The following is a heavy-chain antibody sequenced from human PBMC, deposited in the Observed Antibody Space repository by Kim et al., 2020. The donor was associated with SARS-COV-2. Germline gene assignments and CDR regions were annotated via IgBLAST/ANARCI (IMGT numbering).Heavy chain of an antibody. CDR1: GFTFSSYG. D-gene: IGHD2-21*02. CDR3: AKAQPTGVVTFPGAFDI. J-gene: IGHJ3*02. V-gene: IGHV3-30*18. Sequence: GGSLRLSCAASGFTFSSYGMHWVRQAPGKGLEWVAVISYDGSNKYYADSVKGRFTISRDNSKNTLYLQMNSLRAEDTAVYYCAKAQPTGVVTFPGAFDIWGQGTMVTVSS. CDR2: ISYDGSNK.